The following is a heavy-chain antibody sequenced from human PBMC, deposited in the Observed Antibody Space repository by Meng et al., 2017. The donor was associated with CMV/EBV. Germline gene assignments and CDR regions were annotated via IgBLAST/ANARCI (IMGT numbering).Heavy chain of an antibody. J-gene: IGHJ4*02. CDR3: ATENFSPGDHRLFDY. V-gene: IGHV4-38-2*02. Sequence: SETLSLTCTGSGYSISSGYYWGWIRQPPGKGLEWIGSIYHSGSTYYNPSLKSRVTISVDTSKNQFSLKLSSVTAADTAVYYCATENFSPGDHRLFDYWGQGTLVTVSS. CDR2: IYHSGST. D-gene: IGHD7-27*01. CDR1: GYSISSGYY.